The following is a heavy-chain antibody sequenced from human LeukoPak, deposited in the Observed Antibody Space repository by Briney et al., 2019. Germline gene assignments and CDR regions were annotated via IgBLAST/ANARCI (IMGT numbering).Heavy chain of an antibody. D-gene: IGHD3-22*01. CDR1: GFTFNSYW. J-gene: IGHJ4*02. Sequence: GGSLRLSCAASGFTFNSYWMSWVRQAPGKGLEWVANIKQDGSAKYYVDSVKGRFTISRDNAKNSLYLQMNSLRAEDTAVYYCARDSITMTVVVGDLDYWGQGTLVTVSS. CDR2: IKQDGSAK. CDR3: ARDSITMTVVVGDLDY. V-gene: IGHV3-7*01.